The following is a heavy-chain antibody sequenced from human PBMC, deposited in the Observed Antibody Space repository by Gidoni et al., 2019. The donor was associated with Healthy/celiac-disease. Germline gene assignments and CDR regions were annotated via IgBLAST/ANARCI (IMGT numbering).Heavy chain of an antibody. Sequence: QVQLVEPGGGVVQPGRSLRLPCSASGFTFSSYARHWVRQAPGKGLEWVAVISYDGSNKYYADSVKGRFTISRDNSKNTLYLQMNSLRAEDTAVYYCARDVEMATIGGYFDYWGQGTLVTVSS. D-gene: IGHD5-12*01. CDR3: ARDVEMATIGGYFDY. CDR1: GFTFSSYA. V-gene: IGHV3-30*04. J-gene: IGHJ4*02. CDR2: ISYDGSNK.